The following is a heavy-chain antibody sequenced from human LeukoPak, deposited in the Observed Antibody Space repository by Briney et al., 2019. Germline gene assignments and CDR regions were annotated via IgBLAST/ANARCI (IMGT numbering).Heavy chain of an antibody. Sequence: GGSLRLSCAASGFTFSSHGMHWVRQAPGKGLEWVAVICYDGSNKNFADSVKGLFTISRDNSKNTLYLQMNSLRAEDTAVYYCARAGSYYDSSGYRRDDAFDIWGRGIMVTVSS. CDR1: GFTFSSHG. V-gene: IGHV3-33*01. D-gene: IGHD3-22*01. J-gene: IGHJ3*02. CDR3: ARAGSYYDSSGYRRDDAFDI. CDR2: ICYDGSNK.